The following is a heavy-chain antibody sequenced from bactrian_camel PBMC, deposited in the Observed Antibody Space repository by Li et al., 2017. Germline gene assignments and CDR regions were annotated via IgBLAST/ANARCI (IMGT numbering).Heavy chain of an antibody. J-gene: IGHJ4*01. Sequence: HVQLVESGGGSVQAGGSLRLSCEASGNTDDATCMGWFRQTPGQEREPVATIYLHGPMTWYADSVRGRFAISRDSPKNTLYLQMNSLKPEDTAVYYCAAGPSYFYTYWGQGTQVTVS. CDR2: IYLHGPMT. D-gene: IGHD2*01. CDR1: GNTDDATC. CDR3: AAGPSYFYTY. V-gene: IGHV3S54*01.